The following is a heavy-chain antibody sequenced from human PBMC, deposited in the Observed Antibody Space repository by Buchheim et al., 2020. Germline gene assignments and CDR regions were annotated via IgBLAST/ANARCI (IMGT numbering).Heavy chain of an antibody. J-gene: IGHJ6*02. V-gene: IGHV3-30*18. CDR3: AKSFLYHYYGMDV. CDR1: GFTFSSYG. CDR2: ISYDGSNK. D-gene: IGHD2/OR15-2a*01. Sequence: QVQLVESGGGVVQPGRSLRLSCAASGFTFSSYGMHWVRQAPGKGLEWVAVISYDGSNKYYADSVKGRFTISRDNSKNTLYLQMDSLRAEDTAVYYCAKSFLYHYYGMDVWGQGAT.